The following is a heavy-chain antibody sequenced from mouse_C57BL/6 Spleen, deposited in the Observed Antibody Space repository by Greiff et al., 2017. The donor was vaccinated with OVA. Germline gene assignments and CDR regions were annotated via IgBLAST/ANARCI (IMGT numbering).Heavy chain of an antibody. CDR3: TRDLLRYFDV. CDR1: GYTFTDYE. V-gene: IGHV1-15*01. J-gene: IGHJ1*03. CDR2: IDPETGGT. Sequence: VHLVESGAELVRPGASVTLSCKASGYTFTDYEMHWVKQTPVHGLEWIGAIDPETGGTAYNQKFKGKAILTADKSSSTAYMELRSLTSEDSAVYYCTRDLLRYFDVWGTGTTVTVSS.